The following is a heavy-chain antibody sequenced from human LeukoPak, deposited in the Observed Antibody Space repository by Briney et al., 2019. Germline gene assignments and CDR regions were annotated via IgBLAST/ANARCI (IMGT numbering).Heavy chain of an antibody. CDR3: ARILGGWLSH. CDR1: GGSISSSSYY. Sequence: SSETLSLTCTVSGGSISSSSYYWGWIRQPPGKGLEWIGSIYHSGSTYYNPSLKSRVTISVDTSKNQFSLKLSSVTAADTAVYYCARILGGWLSHWGQGTLVTVSS. V-gene: IGHV4-39*07. CDR2: IYHSGST. J-gene: IGHJ4*02. D-gene: IGHD6-19*01.